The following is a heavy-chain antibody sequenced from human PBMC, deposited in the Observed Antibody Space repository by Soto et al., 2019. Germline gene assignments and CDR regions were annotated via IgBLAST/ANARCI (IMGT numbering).Heavy chain of an antibody. J-gene: IGHJ6*02. Sequence: EVQLLESGGGLAQPGGSLRLSCEVSGFTFRKYVMTWVRQAPGKGLEWVSSLSSTGGSTYYADSVKGRFTVSRDNSKNTLLLQMNRLRAEDTAIYYCAKDQGFLEWIPQGGLDVWGPGTTVAVSS. CDR3: AKDQGFLEWIPQGGLDV. CDR1: GFTFRKYV. CDR2: LSSTGGST. D-gene: IGHD3-3*01. V-gene: IGHV3-23*01.